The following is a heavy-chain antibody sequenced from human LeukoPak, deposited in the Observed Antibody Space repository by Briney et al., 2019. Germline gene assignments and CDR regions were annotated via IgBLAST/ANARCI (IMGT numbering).Heavy chain of an antibody. CDR3: ARGMVATWVDY. CDR2: IYTSGST. Sequence: SETLSLTCTVSGGSISSHYWSWIRQPAGKGLEWIGRIYTSGSTNYNPSLKSRVTMSVDTSKDQFSLKLSSVTAADTAVYYCARGMVATWVDYWGQGTLVTVSS. CDR1: GGSISSHY. J-gene: IGHJ4*02. V-gene: IGHV4-4*07. D-gene: IGHD5-12*01.